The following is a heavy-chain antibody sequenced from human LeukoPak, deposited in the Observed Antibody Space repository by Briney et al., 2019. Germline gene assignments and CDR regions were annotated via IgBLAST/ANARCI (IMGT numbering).Heavy chain of an antibody. CDR3: ARWSHDYGDYKGGDY. J-gene: IGHJ4*02. Sequence: ASVKVSCKASGYTFTSYYMHWVRRAPGQGLEWMGIINPSGGSTSYAQKFQGRVTMTRDTSTSIAYMELRSLRSDDTAVYYCARWSHDYGDYKGGDYWGQGTLVTVSS. V-gene: IGHV1-46*01. D-gene: IGHD4-17*01. CDR1: GYTFTSYY. CDR2: INPSGGST.